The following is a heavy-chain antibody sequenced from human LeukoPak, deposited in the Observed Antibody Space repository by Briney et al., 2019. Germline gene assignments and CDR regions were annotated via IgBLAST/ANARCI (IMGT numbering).Heavy chain of an antibody. CDR3: ARAHVNRDGYNWANPWYFDL. V-gene: IGHV1-46*01. D-gene: IGHD5-24*01. J-gene: IGHJ2*01. CDR1: GYTFTSYY. Sequence: GASVKVSCKASGYTFTSYYMHWVRQAPGQGLEWMGIINPSGGSTSYAQKFQGRVTMTRDMSTSTVYMELSSLRSEDTAVYYCARAHVNRDGYNWANPWYFDLWGRGTLVTVSS. CDR2: INPSGGST.